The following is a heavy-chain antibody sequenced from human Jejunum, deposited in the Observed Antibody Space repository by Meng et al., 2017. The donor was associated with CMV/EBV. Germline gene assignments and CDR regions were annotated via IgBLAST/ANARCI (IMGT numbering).Heavy chain of an antibody. Sequence: NYALSWVRQAPGKGLEWVSVIFSGGNSVASTFYADSVKGRFTISRDIPENTLYLQMNSLRDEDTAVYYCARQYTYSYDANGNELDHWGQGTLVTVSS. CDR2: IFSGGNSVAST. J-gene: IGHJ4*02. V-gene: IGHV3-23*03. D-gene: IGHD4/OR15-4a*01. CDR3: ARQYTYSYDANGNELDH. CDR1: NYA.